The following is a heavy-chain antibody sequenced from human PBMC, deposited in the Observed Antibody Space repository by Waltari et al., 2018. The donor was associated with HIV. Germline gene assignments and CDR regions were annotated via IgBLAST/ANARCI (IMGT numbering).Heavy chain of an antibody. CDR2: ISYDGSHG. Sequence: QVQLVDAGGGVVQPGSSLRFSCDAFGAPYGMQCVRQAPGKGLEWVAGISYDGSHGYYADSVKGRFTISRDNSKNTVYLQMNSLRPEDDTAVYYCAKDRGQWLIRGPGYGMDVWGQGTTVTVSS. CDR1: GAPYG. D-gene: IGHD3-22*01. V-gene: IGHV3-30*18. J-gene: IGHJ6*02. CDR3: AKDRGQWLIRGPGYGMDV.